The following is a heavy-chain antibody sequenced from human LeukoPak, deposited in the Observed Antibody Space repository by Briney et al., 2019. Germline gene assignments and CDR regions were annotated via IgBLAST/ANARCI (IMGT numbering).Heavy chain of an antibody. J-gene: IGHJ5*02. CDR1: GASISSSNW. D-gene: IGHD3-9*01. CDR2: IYHSGST. V-gene: IGHV4-4*02. Sequence: SETLSLTCGVSGASISSSNWWSWVRQAPGKGLEWIGSIYHSGSTYYNPSLKSRVTISVDTSKNQFSLKLSSVTAADTAVYYCARDPRYFDWLENWFDPWGQGTLVTVSS. CDR3: ARDPRYFDWLENWFDP.